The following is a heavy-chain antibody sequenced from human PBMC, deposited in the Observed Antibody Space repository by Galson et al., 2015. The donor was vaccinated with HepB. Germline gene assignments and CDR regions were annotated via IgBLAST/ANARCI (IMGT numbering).Heavy chain of an antibody. Sequence: SLRLSCAASGFTFSSYAMHWVRQAPGKGLEWVAVISYDGSNKYYADSVKGRFTISRDNSKNTLYLQMDSLRAEDTAVYYCARAEMVRGSQSHCDCWGQGTLVTVSS. D-gene: IGHD3-10*01. V-gene: IGHV3-30*04. CDR1: GFTFSSYA. CDR3: ARAEMVRGSQSHCDC. CDR2: ISYDGSNK. J-gene: IGHJ4*02.